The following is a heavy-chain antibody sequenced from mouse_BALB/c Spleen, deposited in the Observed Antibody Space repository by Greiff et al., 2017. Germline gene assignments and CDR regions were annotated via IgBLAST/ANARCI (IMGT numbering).Heavy chain of an antibody. Sequence: EVKLVASGGGLVKPGGSLKLSCAASGFTFSDYYMYWVRQTPEKRLEWVATISDGGSYTYYPDSVKGRFTISRDNAKNNLYLQMSSLKSEDTAMYYCARALYGMDYWGQGTSVTVSA. CDR2: ISDGGSYT. CDR3: ARALYGMDY. CDR1: GFTFSDYY. V-gene: IGHV5-4*02. J-gene: IGHJ4*01.